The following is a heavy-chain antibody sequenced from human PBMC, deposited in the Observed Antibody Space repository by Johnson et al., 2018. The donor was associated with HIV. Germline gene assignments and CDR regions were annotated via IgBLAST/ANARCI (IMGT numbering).Heavy chain of an antibody. CDR3: AKESNWGLRAFGGAFDS. J-gene: IGHJ3*02. Sequence: VQLVESGGDLVQPGRSLRLSCTASGFTFGDYVMNWFRQAPGKGLEWVGIIRSKAYGGTTRYAASVKGRFIISRDDSKNSLYLQMNSLRAEDTAVYYCAKESNWGLRAFGGAFDSWGQGTMVTVSS. D-gene: IGHD1-26*01. CDR1: GFTFGDYV. CDR2: IRSKAYGGTT. V-gene: IGHV3-49*03.